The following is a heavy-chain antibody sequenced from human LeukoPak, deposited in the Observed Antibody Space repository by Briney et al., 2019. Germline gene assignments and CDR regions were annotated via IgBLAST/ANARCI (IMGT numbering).Heavy chain of an antibody. D-gene: IGHD3-16*02. V-gene: IGHV3-48*01. Sequence: TGGSLRLSCAASGFTFSSYSMNWVRQAPGKGLEWVSYISSSSSTIYYADSVKGRFTISRDNAKNSLYLQMNSLRAEDTAVYYCARDPGGYVWGSYRYTGIDYWGQGTLVTVSS. CDR3: ARDPGGYVWGSYRYTGIDY. J-gene: IGHJ4*02. CDR2: ISSSSSTI. CDR1: GFTFSSYS.